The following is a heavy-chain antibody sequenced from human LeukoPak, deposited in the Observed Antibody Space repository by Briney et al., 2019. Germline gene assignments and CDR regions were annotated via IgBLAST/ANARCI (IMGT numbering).Heavy chain of an antibody. V-gene: IGHV3-7*01. CDR2: IKNDGSEK. D-gene: IGHD3-3*01. Sequence: PGGSLRLSCAASGIVFRNYFMSWVRQAPGKGLEWVASIKNDGSEKYYVDFVRGRYTISRDNTKNSLYLQMSSLRAEDTAVYYCATDRGWRTSGYYLYYFEYWGQGTLVTFSS. CDR1: GIVFRNYF. J-gene: IGHJ4*02. CDR3: ATDRGWRTSGYYLYYFEY.